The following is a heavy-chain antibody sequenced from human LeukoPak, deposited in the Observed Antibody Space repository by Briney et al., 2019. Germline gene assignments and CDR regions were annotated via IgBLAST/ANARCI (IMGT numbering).Heavy chain of an antibody. J-gene: IGHJ6*02. CDR2: IYSGGST. CDR1: GFTVSSNY. D-gene: IGHD3-16*02. V-gene: IGHV3-66*01. Sequence: GGSLRLSCAASGFTVSSNYMSWVRQAPGKGLEWVSVIYSGGSTYYADSVKGRFTISRDNSKNTLYLQMNSLRAEDTAVYYCARDYPPTSYDYVWGSYLDGGMDVWGQGTTVTVSS. CDR3: ARDYPPTSYDYVWGSYLDGGMDV.